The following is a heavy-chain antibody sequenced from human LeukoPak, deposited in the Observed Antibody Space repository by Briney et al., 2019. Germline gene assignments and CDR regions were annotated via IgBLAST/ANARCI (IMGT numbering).Heavy chain of an antibody. J-gene: IGHJ6*03. Sequence: SETLSLTCAVYGGSLSGYYWSWIRQSPGKGLEWIGEINDSGSSNYNPSLKSRVTMSVDTSKNQFSLKLSSVTAADTAVYYCARGVDSYYGSGSYMAPRHYYYYMDVWGKGTTVTISS. CDR1: GGSLSGYY. CDR3: ARGVDSYYGSGSYMAPRHYYYYMDV. CDR2: INDSGSS. V-gene: IGHV4-34*01. D-gene: IGHD3-10*01.